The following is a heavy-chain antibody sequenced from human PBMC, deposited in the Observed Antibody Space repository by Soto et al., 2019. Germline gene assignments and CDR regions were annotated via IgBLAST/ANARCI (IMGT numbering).Heavy chain of an antibody. CDR2: IYYSGST. V-gene: IGHV4-31*02. CDR1: GGSISSGGYY. J-gene: IGHJ5*02. CDR3: ARVIVIVVVPAAMGPFDP. D-gene: IGHD2-2*01. Sequence: LCGGSISSGGYYWSWIRQHPGKGLEWIGYIYYSGSTYYNPSLKSRVTISVDTSKNQFSLKLSSVTAADTAVYYCARVIVIVVVPAAMGPFDPWGQGTLVTVSS.